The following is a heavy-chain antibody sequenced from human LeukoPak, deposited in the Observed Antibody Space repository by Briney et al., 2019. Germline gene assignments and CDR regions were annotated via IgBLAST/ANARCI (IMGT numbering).Heavy chain of an antibody. D-gene: IGHD3-22*01. CDR1: GGSFSGYY. Sequence: SETLSLTCAVYGGSFSGYYWSWIRQPPGKGLEWIGEINHSGSTNYNPSLKSRVTISVDTSKNQFSLKLSSVTAADTAVYYCARSKYDSSGYYYGLSFDYWGQGTLVTVSS. V-gene: IGHV4-34*01. J-gene: IGHJ4*02. CDR3: ARSKYDSSGYYYGLSFDY. CDR2: INHSGST.